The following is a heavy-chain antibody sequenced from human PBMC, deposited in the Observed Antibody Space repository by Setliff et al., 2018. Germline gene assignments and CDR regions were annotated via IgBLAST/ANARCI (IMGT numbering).Heavy chain of an antibody. V-gene: IGHV3-30*18. Sequence: GGSLRLSCAASGFNFNIFAINWVRQAPGKGLEWLAVTSYDGKNNYYGDSVKGRFTISRDNSENTLFLQMTSLRPEDTGVYYCAKVKKPLIRGSGFDYWGRGTLVTVSS. CDR2: TSYDGKNN. J-gene: IGHJ4*02. CDR1: GFNFNIFA. CDR3: AKVKKPLIRGSGFDY. D-gene: IGHD3-10*01.